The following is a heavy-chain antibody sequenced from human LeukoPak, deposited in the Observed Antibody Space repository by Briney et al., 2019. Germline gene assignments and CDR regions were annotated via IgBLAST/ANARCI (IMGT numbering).Heavy chain of an antibody. D-gene: IGHD6-13*01. Sequence: GRSLRLSCAASGFTFDDYAMHWVRQAPGKGLEWVSGISWNSGSIGYADSVKGRFTISRGNAKNSLYLQMNSLRAEDTALYYCAKDPRSSWKLGWEFDYWGQGTLVTVSS. J-gene: IGHJ4*02. CDR1: GFTFDDYA. CDR2: ISWNSGSI. CDR3: AKDPRSSWKLGWEFDY. V-gene: IGHV3-9*01.